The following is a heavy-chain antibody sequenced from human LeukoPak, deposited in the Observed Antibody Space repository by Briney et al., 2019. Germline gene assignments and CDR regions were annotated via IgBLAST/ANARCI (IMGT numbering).Heavy chain of an antibody. CDR1: GFTFSSYA. CDR2: ISGSGGST. CDR3: AKAVLSIAAAGTVYYFDY. V-gene: IGHV3-23*01. Sequence: GGSLRLSCAASGFTFSSYAMSWVRQAPGKGLEWVSAISGSGGSTYYADSVKGRFTISRDNSKNTLYLQMSSLRAEDTAVYYCAKAVLSIAAAGTVYYFDYWGQGTLVTVSS. D-gene: IGHD6-13*01. J-gene: IGHJ4*02.